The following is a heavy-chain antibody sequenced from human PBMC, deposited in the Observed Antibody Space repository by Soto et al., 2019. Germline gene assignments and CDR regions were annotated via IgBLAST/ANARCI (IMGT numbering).Heavy chain of an antibody. J-gene: IGHJ4*02. D-gene: IGHD6-19*01. Sequence: QVQLVQSGAEVQKPGASVKVSCKASGYTFTSYDINWVRQATGQGLEWMGWMNPNSGNTGYTQKFEGSVTGTWTTSRSTAYMALSSLITKDTAVYYGARERTVACNDYWGQGTLGTDSS. CDR3: ARERTVACNDY. CDR1: GYTFTSYD. V-gene: IGHV1-8*01. CDR2: MNPNSGNT.